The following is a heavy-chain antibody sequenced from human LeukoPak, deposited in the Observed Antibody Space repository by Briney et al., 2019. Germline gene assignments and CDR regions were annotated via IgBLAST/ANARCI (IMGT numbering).Heavy chain of an antibody. D-gene: IGHD2-2*01. J-gene: IGHJ4*02. CDR3: ARGSSTSLLTVLGDY. V-gene: IGHV1-2*06. CDR1: GYTFTGYY. Sequence: ASVKVSXRTSGYTFTGYYMHWMRQAPGQGLEWMGRINPNSGGTNYAQRFQGRVTVTRDTSISTAYMELSRLRSDDTAVYYCARGSSTSLLTVLGDYWGQGTLVTVSS. CDR2: INPNSGGT.